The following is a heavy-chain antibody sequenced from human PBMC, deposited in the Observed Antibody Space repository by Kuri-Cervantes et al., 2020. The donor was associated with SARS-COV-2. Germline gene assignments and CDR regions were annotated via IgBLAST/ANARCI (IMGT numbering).Heavy chain of an antibody. CDR3: ASLGDTGDLSPPFDY. D-gene: IGHD3-16*01. J-gene: IGHJ4*02. CDR1: GGTFSSYA. Sequence: SVKVSCKASGGTFSSYAISWVRQAPGQGLEWMGRIIPIFGTANYARKFQGRVTITADESTSTAYMELSSLRSEDTAVYYCASLGDTGDLSPPFDYWGQGTLVTVSS. V-gene: IGHV1-69*13. CDR2: IIPIFGTA.